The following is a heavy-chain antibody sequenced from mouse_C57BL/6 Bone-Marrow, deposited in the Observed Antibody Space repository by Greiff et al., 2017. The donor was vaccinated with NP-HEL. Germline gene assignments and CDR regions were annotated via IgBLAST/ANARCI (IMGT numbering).Heavy chain of an antibody. D-gene: IGHD1-1*01. J-gene: IGHJ2*01. V-gene: IGHV1-55*01. CDR2: IYPGGGYT. CDR1: GYTFTSYW. CDR3: ARVYYYGSSYYFDY. Sequence: QVQLQQPGAELVKPGASVKMSCKASGYTFTSYWITWVKQRPGHGLEWIGDIYPGGGYTNYNEKFKGKATLTADKSSSTAYMQFSSLTSEVSAIYYCARVYYYGSSYYFDYWGQGTTLTVSS.